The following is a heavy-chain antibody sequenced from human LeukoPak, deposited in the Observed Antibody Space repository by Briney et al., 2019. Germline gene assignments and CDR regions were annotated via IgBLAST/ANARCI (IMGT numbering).Heavy chain of an antibody. CDR3: ARGSGSYSTYFDF. V-gene: IGHV3-20*04. D-gene: IGHD1-26*01. CDR2: ISWNGGST. J-gene: IGHJ4*02. Sequence: GGSLTLSCAASGFNFYDYCMTWVRQAPGEGLEWVSDISWNGGSTGYVGSVKGRFTISRDNAHNSLSLQMNRLRGEDTALYYCARGSGSYSTYFDFWGQGTLVTVSS. CDR1: GFNFYDYC.